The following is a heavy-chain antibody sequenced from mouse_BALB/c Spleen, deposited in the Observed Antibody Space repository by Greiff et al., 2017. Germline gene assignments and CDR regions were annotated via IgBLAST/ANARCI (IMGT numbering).Heavy chain of an antibody. Sequence: VQLQQSGPGLVKPSQSLSLTCTVTGYSITSDYAWNWIRQFPGNKLEWMGYISYSGSTSYNPSLKSRISITRDTSKNQFFLQLNSVTTEDTATYYCARRIYYYGSPYYAMDYWGQGTSVTVSS. CDR1: GYSITSDYA. D-gene: IGHD1-1*01. J-gene: IGHJ4*01. CDR3: ARRIYYYGSPYYAMDY. CDR2: ISYSGST. V-gene: IGHV3-2*02.